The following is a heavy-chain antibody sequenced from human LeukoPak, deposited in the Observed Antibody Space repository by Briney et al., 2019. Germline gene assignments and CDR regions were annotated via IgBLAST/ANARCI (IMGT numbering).Heavy chain of an antibody. CDR1: AGSISSYY. V-gene: IGHV4-59*01. CDR3: ARANIVDYYYYYGMDV. J-gene: IGHJ6*02. Sequence: SETLSLTCTVSAGSISSYYWSWIRQPPGKGLEWIGYIYYSGSTNYNPSLKSRVTISVDTSKNQFSLKLSSVTAADTAVYYCARANIVDYYYYYGMDVWGQGTTVTVSS. D-gene: IGHD5-12*01. CDR2: IYYSGST.